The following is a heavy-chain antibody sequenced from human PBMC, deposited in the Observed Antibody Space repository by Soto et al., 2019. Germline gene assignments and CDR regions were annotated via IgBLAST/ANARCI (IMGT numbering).Heavy chain of an antibody. V-gene: IGHV5-51*01. D-gene: IGHD6-13*01. J-gene: IGHJ6*02. CDR1: GYSFTIYV. CDR2: IYPGDSDT. Sequence: GESLKISCKGSGYSFTIYVVGWVRQIPGKGLEWMGIIYPGDSDTRYSPSFQGQVTISADKSISTAYLQWSSLKASDTAMYYCARLPGIAAAGTYYYYGMDVWGQGTTVTVSS. CDR3: ARLPGIAAAGTYYYYGMDV.